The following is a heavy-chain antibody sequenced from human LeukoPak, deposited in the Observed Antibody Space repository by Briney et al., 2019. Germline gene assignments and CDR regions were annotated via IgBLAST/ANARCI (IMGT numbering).Heavy chain of an antibody. Sequence: ASVKASCKASGYTFTSYAMHWVRQAPGQRLEWMGWINAGNGNTKYSQKFQGRVTITRDTSASTAYMELSSLRSEDTAVYYCARGKYYYDSSGYYGYWGQGTLVTVSS. D-gene: IGHD3-22*01. V-gene: IGHV1-3*01. CDR1: GYTFTSYA. J-gene: IGHJ4*02. CDR2: INAGNGNT. CDR3: ARGKYYYDSSGYYGY.